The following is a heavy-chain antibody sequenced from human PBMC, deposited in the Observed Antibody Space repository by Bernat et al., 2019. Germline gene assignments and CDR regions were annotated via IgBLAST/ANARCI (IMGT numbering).Heavy chain of an antibody. J-gene: IGHJ4*02. V-gene: IGHV3-74*01. Sequence: EVKLVESGGGLIQPGESLRLSCAAPGFTFSGDWMHLVRQVPGKGLVWVSRINGDGTITDYADSVKGQFTISRDKAKNTRDMQMKSLRVEDTAVYYCVRSVSGAAGFFDYWGPGSLVTVSS. CDR2: INGDGTIT. CDR3: VRSVSGAAGFFDY. CDR1: GFTFSGDW. D-gene: IGHD5/OR15-5a*01.